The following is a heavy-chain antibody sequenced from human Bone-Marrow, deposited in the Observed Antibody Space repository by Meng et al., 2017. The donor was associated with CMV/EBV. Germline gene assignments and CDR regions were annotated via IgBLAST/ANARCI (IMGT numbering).Heavy chain of an antibody. D-gene: IGHD7-27*01. CDR3: ARDLTGAGDAFDI. J-gene: IGHJ3*02. CDR1: GFTFSSYA. Sequence: GGSLRLSCAASGFTFSSYAMHWVRQAPGKGLEWVAVISYDGSNKYYADSVKGRFTISRDNSKNTLYLQMNSLRAEDTAVYYCARDLTGAGDAFDIRGQGTMVTVSS. CDR2: ISYDGSNK. V-gene: IGHV3-30-3*01.